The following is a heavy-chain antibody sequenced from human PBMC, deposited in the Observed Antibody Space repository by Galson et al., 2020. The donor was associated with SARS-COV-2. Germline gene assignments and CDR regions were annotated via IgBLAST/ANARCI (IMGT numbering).Heavy chain of an antibody. J-gene: IGHJ5*02. CDR1: GYTLTELS. D-gene: IGHD1-26*01. V-gene: IGHV1-24*01. CDR2: FDPEDGET. Sequence: ASVKVSCKVSGYTLTELSMHWVRQAPGKGLEWMGGFDPEDGETIYAQKFQGRVTMTEDTSTDTAYMELSSLRSEDTAVYYCATGPPIVGASWLDPWGQGTLVTVSS. CDR3: ATGPPIVGASWLDP.